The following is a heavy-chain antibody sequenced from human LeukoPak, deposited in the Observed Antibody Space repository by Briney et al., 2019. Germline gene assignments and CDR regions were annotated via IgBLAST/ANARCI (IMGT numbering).Heavy chain of an antibody. V-gene: IGHV1-46*01. D-gene: IGHD4-17*01. CDR1: GYTFTSYY. J-gene: IGHJ6*02. CDR2: INPSGGST. Sequence: ASVKVSCKASGYTFTSYYMHWVRQAPGQGLEWMGIINPSGGSTSYAQKFQGRVTMTRDTSTSTVYLELSSLRSEDTAVYYCARETGYGDYEIYYYYGMDVWGQGTTVTVSS. CDR3: ARETGYGDYEIYYYYGMDV.